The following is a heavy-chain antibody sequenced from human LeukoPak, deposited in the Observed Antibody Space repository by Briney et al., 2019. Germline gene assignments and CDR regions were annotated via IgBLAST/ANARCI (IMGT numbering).Heavy chain of an antibody. D-gene: IGHD3-22*01. CDR3: AREAKKITMIVADTFDI. Sequence: GASVKVSFKASGGTFSSYAISWVRQAPGQGLEWMGRIIPILGIANYAQKFQGRVTITADKSTSTAYMELSSLRSEDTAVYYCAREAKKITMIVADTFDIWGQGTMVTVSS. V-gene: IGHV1-69*04. CDR2: IIPILGIA. CDR1: GGTFSSYA. J-gene: IGHJ3*02.